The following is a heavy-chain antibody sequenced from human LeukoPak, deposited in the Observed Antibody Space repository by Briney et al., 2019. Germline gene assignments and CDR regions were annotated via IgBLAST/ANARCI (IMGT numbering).Heavy chain of an antibody. CDR3: ARAALYYGSGSYYNVFDY. V-gene: IGHV1-8*02. D-gene: IGHD3-10*01. J-gene: IGHJ4*02. Sequence: ASVKVSCKASGGTFSSYAISWVRQAPGQGLEWMGWMNPNSGNTGYAQKFQGRVTMTRNTSISTAYMELSSLRSEDTAVYYCARAALYYGSGSYYNVFDYWGQGTLVTVSS. CDR2: MNPNSGNT. CDR1: GGTFSSYA.